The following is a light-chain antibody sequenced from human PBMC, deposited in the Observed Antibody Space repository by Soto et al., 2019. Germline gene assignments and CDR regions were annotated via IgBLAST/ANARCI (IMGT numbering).Light chain of an antibody. CDR3: QQYNIWPYT. V-gene: IGKV3-15*01. CDR1: QSISSN. Sequence: EIVMTQSQATLSVSPGKIATLSCRASQSISSNLGWYQHKPGQAPRLLIYAASTRATGIPARFSGRGSGTEFTLTISSLQSEDLAIYYCQQYNIWPYTFGPGTTLEIK. CDR2: AAS. J-gene: IGKJ2*01.